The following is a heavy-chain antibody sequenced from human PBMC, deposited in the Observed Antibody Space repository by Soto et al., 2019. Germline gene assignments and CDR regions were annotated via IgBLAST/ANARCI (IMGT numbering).Heavy chain of an antibody. CDR3: ARSSSWYVFDY. V-gene: IGHV1-3*01. D-gene: IGHD6-13*01. CDR2: INAGNGNT. J-gene: IGHJ4*02. Sequence: GASVKVSCKASGYTFTCYAMHWVRQAPGQRLEWMGWINAGNGNTKYSQKFQGRVTITRDTSASTAYMELSSLRSEDTAVYYCARSSSWYVFDYWGQGTLVTVSS. CDR1: GYTFTCYA.